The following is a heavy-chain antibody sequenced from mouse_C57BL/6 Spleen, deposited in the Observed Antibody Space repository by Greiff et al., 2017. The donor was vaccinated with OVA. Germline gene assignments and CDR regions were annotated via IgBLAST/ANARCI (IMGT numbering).Heavy chain of an antibody. CDR2: IFPNSGGT. Sequence: QVQLQQSGAELVKPGASVKLSCTASGYTFTSYWLHWVKQRPGRGLEWIGRIFPNSGGTKYNEKFKSKATLTDDKPSSTAYMQLSSLTSEDSAVYYCARGGSSYGYFDVWGRGTTVTVSS. D-gene: IGHD1-1*01. CDR3: ARGGSSYGYFDV. J-gene: IGHJ1*03. V-gene: IGHV1-72*01. CDR1: GYTFTSYW.